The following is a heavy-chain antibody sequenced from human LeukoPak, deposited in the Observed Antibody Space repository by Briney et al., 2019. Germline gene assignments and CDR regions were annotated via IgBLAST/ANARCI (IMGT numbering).Heavy chain of an antibody. D-gene: IGHD3-9*01. CDR2: IRYDGSDK. J-gene: IGHJ4*02. Sequence: GGSLRLSCAASGFTLRGYGMHWVRQAPGKGLEGVAFIRYDGSDKSYADSVKGRFTISGDNSENTLYLQINSLRVEDTAVYYCAKDTPTTGYHLDSWGQGTLVTVSS. V-gene: IGHV3-30*02. CDR1: GFTLRGYG. CDR3: AKDTPTTGYHLDS.